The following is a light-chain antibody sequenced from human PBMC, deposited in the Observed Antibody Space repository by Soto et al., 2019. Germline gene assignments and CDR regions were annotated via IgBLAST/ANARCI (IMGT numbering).Light chain of an antibody. V-gene: IGKV1-39*01. J-gene: IGKJ1*01. CDR3: QQSYSTPRT. Sequence: DIPMPPSPSSLSSSVGDRVTITCRASQSISSYLNWYQQKPGKAPKLLIYAASSLQSGVPSRFSGSGSGTDFTLTISSLQPEDFATYYCQQSYSTPRTFGQGTKVDNK. CDR1: QSISSY. CDR2: AAS.